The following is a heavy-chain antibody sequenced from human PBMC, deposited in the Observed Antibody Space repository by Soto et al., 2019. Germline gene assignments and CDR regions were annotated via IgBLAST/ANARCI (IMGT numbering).Heavy chain of an antibody. CDR1: GYSFTSYW. Sequence: PGESLKISCKGSGYSFTSYWIGWGRQMPGKGLEWMGIIYPGDSDTRYSPSFQGQVTISADKSISTAYLQWSSLKASDTAMYYCARREYSSSACYYYGMDVWGQGTTVTVSS. V-gene: IGHV5-51*01. J-gene: IGHJ6*02. D-gene: IGHD6-6*01. CDR3: ARREYSSSACYYYGMDV. CDR2: IYPGDSDT.